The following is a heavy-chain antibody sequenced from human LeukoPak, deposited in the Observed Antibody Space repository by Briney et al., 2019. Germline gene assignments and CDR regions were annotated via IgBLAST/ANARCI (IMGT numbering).Heavy chain of an antibody. V-gene: IGHV3-21*04. CDR2: ISGSGRDT. CDR1: AITFSSYT. CDR3: ARASYYDFWSGYLMGWFDP. D-gene: IGHD3-3*01. Sequence: PGGSLRLSCAASAITFSSYTMNWVRQAPGRGLEWLSSISGSGRDTFYRDSVRGRFPISRDNAKNSLYLQMNSLRAEDTAVYYCARASYYDFWSGYLMGWFDPWGQGTLVTVSS. J-gene: IGHJ5*02.